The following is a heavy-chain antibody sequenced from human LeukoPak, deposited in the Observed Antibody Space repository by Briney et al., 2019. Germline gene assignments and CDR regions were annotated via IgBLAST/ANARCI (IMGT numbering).Heavy chain of an antibody. CDR2: IYSGGST. V-gene: IGHV3-66*01. D-gene: IGHD2-2*02. CDR3: AREGCSSTSCYTRRFDY. CDR1: GFTVSSNY. Sequence: GGSLRLSCAASGFTVSSNYMSWVRQAPGKGLEWVSVIYSGGSTYYADSVKGRFTISRDNSKNTLYLQMNSLRAEDTAVYYCAREGCSSTSCYTRRFDYWGQGALVTVSS. J-gene: IGHJ4*02.